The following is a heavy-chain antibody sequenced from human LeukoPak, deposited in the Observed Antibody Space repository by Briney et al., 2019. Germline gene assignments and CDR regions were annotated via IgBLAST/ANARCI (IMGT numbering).Heavy chain of an antibody. V-gene: IGHV1-69*04. J-gene: IGHJ5*02. CDR2: IIPILGIA. D-gene: IGHD6-6*01. Sequence: ASVKVSCKASGGTFSSYAISWVRQAPGQGLEWVGRIIPILGIANYAQKFQGRVTITADKSTSTAYMELSSLRSEDTAVYYCAISLVGFDWFDPWGQGTLVTVSS. CDR1: GGTFSSYA. CDR3: AISLVGFDWFDP.